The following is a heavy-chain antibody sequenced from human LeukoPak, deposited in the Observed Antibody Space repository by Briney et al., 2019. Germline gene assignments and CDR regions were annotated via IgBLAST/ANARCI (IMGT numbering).Heavy chain of an antibody. D-gene: IGHD5-18*01. CDR2: ISGSGGNT. J-gene: IGHJ4*02. V-gene: IGHV3-23*01. Sequence: GGSLRLSCAASGFTFTSYAMSWVRQAPGKGLEWVSAISGSGGNTYYADSVKGRFTISRDDSKNTLSLQMNILRAEDTAVYYCARARGIQLWFLDYWGQGTLVTVSS. CDR1: GFTFTSYA. CDR3: ARARGIQLWFLDY.